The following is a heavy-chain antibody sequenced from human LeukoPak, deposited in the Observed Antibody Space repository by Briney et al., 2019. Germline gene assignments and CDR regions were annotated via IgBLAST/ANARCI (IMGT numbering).Heavy chain of an antibody. J-gene: IGHJ6*02. D-gene: IGHD1-7*01. CDR1: GFTFSTYS. CDR3: AKDYELRHYYYYGMDV. Sequence: GGSLRLSCAASGFTFSTYSMNWVRQAPGKGLEWVSSISSTSSYIYYADSVKGRFTISRDNAKNSLYLQMNSLRAEDTAVYYCAKDYELRHYYYYGMDVWGQGTTVTVSS. CDR2: ISSTSSYI. V-gene: IGHV3-21*01.